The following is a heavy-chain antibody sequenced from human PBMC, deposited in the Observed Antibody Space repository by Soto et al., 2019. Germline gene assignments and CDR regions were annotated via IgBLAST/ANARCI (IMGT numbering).Heavy chain of an antibody. V-gene: IGHV3-11*01. D-gene: IGHD4-17*01. CDR1: GFSFSDYY. CDR2: ISSSGNSI. J-gene: IGHJ5*02. CDR3: VRDDDSGGTNTWFDT. Sequence: QVQLLESGGGVLRPGGSLRLSCTASGFSFSDYYMSWIRQAPGKGLECIAYISSSGNSIYYADSVKGRFTVSRDNAKNSLYLHMSSLPAEDRAMYYCVRDDDSGGTNTWFDTWGQGTRVSVSS.